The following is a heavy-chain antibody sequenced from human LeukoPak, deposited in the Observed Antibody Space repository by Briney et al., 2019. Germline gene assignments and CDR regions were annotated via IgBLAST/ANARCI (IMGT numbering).Heavy chain of an antibody. CDR2: INSDGSST. CDR1: GFNFRNYW. D-gene: IGHD1-1*01. V-gene: IGHV3-74*01. CDR3: ATDEAATGRLDY. Sequence: GGSLRLSCAASGFNFRNYWMHWVRQAPGKGLAWVSRINSDGSSTSYADSVKGRFTISRDNAENTLYLQINSLRAEDTAVYYCATDEAATGRLDYWGQGTLVTDSS. J-gene: IGHJ4*02.